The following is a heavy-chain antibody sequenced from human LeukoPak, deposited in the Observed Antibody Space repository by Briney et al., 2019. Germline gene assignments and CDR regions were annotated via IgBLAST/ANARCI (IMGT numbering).Heavy chain of an antibody. CDR2: INHSGST. CDR3: ARVKGCSGGSCYPRYYFDY. J-gene: IGHJ4*02. Sequence: SETLSLTCAVYGGSFSSYYWSWIRQPPGKGLEWIGEINHSGSTNYNPSLKSRVTISVDTSKNQFSLKLSSVTAADTAVYYCARVKGCSGGSCYPRYYFDYWGQGTLVTVSS. CDR1: GGSFSSYY. D-gene: IGHD2-15*01. V-gene: IGHV4-34*01.